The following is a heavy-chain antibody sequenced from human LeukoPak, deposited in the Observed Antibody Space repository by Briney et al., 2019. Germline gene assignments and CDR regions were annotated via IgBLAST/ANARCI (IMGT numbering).Heavy chain of an antibody. CDR1: EFTFSKYW. CDR2: INNDGSRT. Sequence: GGSLRLSCVASEFTFSKYWMHWVRQARGKGLVSVSRINNDGSRTTYADSVKGRFTISRDNAKNTVYLQMNNLRDEDTAVYYCVRETDCTGGSCYLSRWLDPWGQGTLVTVSS. D-gene: IGHD2-15*01. V-gene: IGHV3-74*01. J-gene: IGHJ5*02. CDR3: VRETDCTGGSCYLSRWLDP.